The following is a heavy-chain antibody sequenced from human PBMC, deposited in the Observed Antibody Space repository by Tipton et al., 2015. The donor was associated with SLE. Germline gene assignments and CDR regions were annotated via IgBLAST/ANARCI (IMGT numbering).Heavy chain of an antibody. Sequence: TLSLTCTVSGCSFSGYSLAWIRQFPGKRLEFIGYIYYTENHNYNPALESRVTISEDKSKNLLSLRLTSVTAADTAVYYCARRKVGGPVDSWGQGILVTVSS. V-gene: IGHV4-59*12. CDR2: IYYTENH. CDR1: GCSFSGYS. J-gene: IGHJ4*02. D-gene: IGHD1-26*01. CDR3: ARRKVGGPVDS.